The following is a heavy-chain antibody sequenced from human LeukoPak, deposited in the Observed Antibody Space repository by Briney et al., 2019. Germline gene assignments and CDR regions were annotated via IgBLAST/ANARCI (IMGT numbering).Heavy chain of an antibody. CDR2: ISYDGSNK. CDR3: AKDEYQLLWGFDY. J-gene: IGHJ4*02. V-gene: IGHV3-30*18. Sequence: GGSLRLSCAASGFTFSSYGMHWVRQAPGKGLEWVAVISYDGSNKYYADSVKGRFTIPRDNSKNTLYLQMNSLRAEDTAVYYCAKDEYQLLWGFDYWGQGTLVTVSS. D-gene: IGHD2-2*01. CDR1: GFTFSSYG.